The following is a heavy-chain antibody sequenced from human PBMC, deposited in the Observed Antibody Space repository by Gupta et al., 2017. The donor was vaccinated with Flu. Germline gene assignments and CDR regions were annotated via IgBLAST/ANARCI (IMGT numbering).Heavy chain of an antibody. CDR3: GRAPHA. Sequence: QLQLPESGPGLVKPSETLSLTCTVSGGSISGGTYYWGWIRQPPGNGLEWIGSNYGNGKTYNNPSLKSRVTISVETSEKQFSLRLTAVTDEDPAVYYGGRAPHAWGQGTLVIVFS. V-gene: IGHV4-39*01. CDR1: GGSISGGTYY. CDR2: NYGNGKT. J-gene: IGHJ5*02.